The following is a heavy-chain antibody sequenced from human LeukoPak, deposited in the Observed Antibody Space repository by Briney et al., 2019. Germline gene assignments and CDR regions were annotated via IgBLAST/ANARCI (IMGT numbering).Heavy chain of an antibody. Sequence: GGSLRLSCAASGFSFSFSNMNWVRQAPGKGLEWVSYISSTNGHAYYADSVNGRFTISRDTAKNSLYLQMNSLRVEDTAICFCARDRDSSGLYGGADLWGQGVLVTVSA. D-gene: IGHD6-19*01. CDR3: ARDRDSSGLYGGADL. J-gene: IGHJ5*02. CDR1: GFSFSFSN. V-gene: IGHV3-21*03. CDR2: ISSTNGHA.